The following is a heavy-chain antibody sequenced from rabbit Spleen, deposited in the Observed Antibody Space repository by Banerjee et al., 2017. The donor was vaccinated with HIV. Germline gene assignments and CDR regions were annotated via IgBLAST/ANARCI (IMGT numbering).Heavy chain of an antibody. D-gene: IGHD1-1*01. J-gene: IGHJ4*01. Sequence: QSLEESGGDLVKPGASLTLTCTASGFSFSSSDYMCWVRQAPGKGLEWIACIYAGVSGITYYASWAKGRFFMSRTSSTTVTLQMTSLTAADTATYFCARDLVAVIGWNFNLWGPGTLVTVS. CDR2: IYAGVSGIT. CDR1: GFSFSSSDY. V-gene: IGHV1S40*01. CDR3: ARDLVAVIGWNFNL.